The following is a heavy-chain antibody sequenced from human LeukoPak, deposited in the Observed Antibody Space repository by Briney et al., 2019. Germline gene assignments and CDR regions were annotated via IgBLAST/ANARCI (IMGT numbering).Heavy chain of an antibody. CDR3: AKEGRGANNARFGIDY. Sequence: GGSLRLSCAASGFTFSSYAMRWVRQAPGKGLEWVSVIYVDGTTIYSDSVKGRFTMTRDDSGNTLYLQLNSLRAEDTAVYYCAKEGRGANNARFGIDYWGQGTLVTVSS. D-gene: IGHD5-24*01. CDR1: GFTFSSYA. J-gene: IGHJ4*02. V-gene: IGHV3-23*03. CDR2: IYVDGTT.